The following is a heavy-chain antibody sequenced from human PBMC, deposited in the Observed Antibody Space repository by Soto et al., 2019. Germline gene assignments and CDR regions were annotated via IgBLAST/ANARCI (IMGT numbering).Heavy chain of an antibody. Sequence: GGSLRLSCTAYGLGVRNNYMSWVRQAPGMGLEWVSVIYNDGTTYYADSVKGRFTLSRDTSKNTLSLQMDSLRAEDTAVYYCVRPLPSGRNYGMDVWGQGTTVTRLL. V-gene: IGHV3-53*01. J-gene: IGHJ6*02. CDR3: VRPLPSGRNYGMDV. D-gene: IGHD3-10*01. CDR2: IYNDGTT. CDR1: GLGVRNNY.